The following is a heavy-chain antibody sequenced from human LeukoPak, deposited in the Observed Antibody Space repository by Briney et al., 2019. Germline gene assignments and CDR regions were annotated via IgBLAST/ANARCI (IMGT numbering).Heavy chain of an antibody. CDR3: ARAVAGFYFDY. D-gene: IGHD6-19*01. CDR2: MYTSGST. J-gene: IGHJ4*02. Sequence: TSETLSLTCTVPGGSLSTYYWSWIRQPAGKGLEWIGRMYTSGSTNYNPSLKSRVTMSVDTSKSQFSLKLSSVTAADTAVYYCARAVAGFYFDYWGQGILVTVSS. CDR1: GGSLSTYY. V-gene: IGHV4-4*07.